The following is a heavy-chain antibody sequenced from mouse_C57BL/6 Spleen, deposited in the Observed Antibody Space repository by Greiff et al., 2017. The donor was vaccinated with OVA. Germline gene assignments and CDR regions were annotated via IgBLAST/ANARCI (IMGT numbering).Heavy chain of an antibody. J-gene: IGHJ1*03. V-gene: IGHV1-53*01. D-gene: IGHD2-3*01. CDR1: GYTFTSYW. CDR2: INPSNGGT. CDR3: ARWLLLKGDGYFDV. Sequence: QVQLQQSGTELVKPGASVKLSCKASGYTFTSYWMHWVKQRPGQGLEWIGNINPSNGGTNYNEKFKSKATLTVDKSSSTAYMQLSSLTSEDSAVYKCARWLLLKGDGYFDVWGKGTTVTVSS.